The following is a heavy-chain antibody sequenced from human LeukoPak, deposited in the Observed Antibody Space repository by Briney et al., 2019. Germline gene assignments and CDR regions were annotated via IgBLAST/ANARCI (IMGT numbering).Heavy chain of an antibody. V-gene: IGHV1-69*13. J-gene: IGHJ6*02. CDR2: IIPIFGTA. CDR3: ARAPGIAAAGRRYYYYGMDV. D-gene: IGHD6-13*01. CDR1: GGTFSSYA. Sequence: GASVKVSCKASGGTFSSYAISWVRQAPGQGLEWMGGIIPIFGTANYAQKFQGRVTITADESTSTAYMELSSLRSEDTAVYYCARAPGIAAAGRRYYYYGMDVWGQGTTVTVSS.